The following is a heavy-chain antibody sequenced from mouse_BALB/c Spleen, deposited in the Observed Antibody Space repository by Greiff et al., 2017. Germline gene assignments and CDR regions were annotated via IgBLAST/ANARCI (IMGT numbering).Heavy chain of an antibody. V-gene: IGHV5-9-3*01. Sequence: EVHLVESGGGLVKPGGSLKLSCAASGFTFSSYAMSWVRQTPEKRLEWVATISSGGSYTYYPDSVKGRFTISRDNAKNTLYLQMSSLRSEDTAMYYCARGNYDYWGQGTTLTVSS. J-gene: IGHJ2*01. CDR1: GFTFSSYA. CDR3: ARGNYDY. D-gene: IGHD2-1*01. CDR2: ISSGGSYT.